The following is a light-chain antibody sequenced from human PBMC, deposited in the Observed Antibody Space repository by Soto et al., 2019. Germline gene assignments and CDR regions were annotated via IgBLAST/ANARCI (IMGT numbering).Light chain of an antibody. J-gene: IGKJ1*01. CDR2: KAS. V-gene: IGKV1-5*03. Sequence: DIQMTQSPSTLSASVGDRVTITCRASESISNWLAWYQQKPGKAPKLLIYKASSLKSGVPSRFSGSGSETEFTLTISSLQPDDFATYYCQQYNDYWTFGQGTKVDIK. CDR1: ESISNW. CDR3: QQYNDYWT.